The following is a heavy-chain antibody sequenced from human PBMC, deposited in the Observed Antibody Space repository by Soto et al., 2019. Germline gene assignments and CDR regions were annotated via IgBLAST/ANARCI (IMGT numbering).Heavy chain of an antibody. Sequence: GASVKVSCKASGYTFTSYGISWVRQAPGQGLEWMGWISAYNGNTNYAQKLQGRVTMTTDTSTSTAYMELRSLRSDDTAVYYCARSAVLVPAANWFDPWGQGTLVTVSS. CDR3: ARSAVLVPAANWFDP. J-gene: IGHJ5*02. V-gene: IGHV1-18*01. D-gene: IGHD2-2*01. CDR1: GYTFTSYG. CDR2: ISAYNGNT.